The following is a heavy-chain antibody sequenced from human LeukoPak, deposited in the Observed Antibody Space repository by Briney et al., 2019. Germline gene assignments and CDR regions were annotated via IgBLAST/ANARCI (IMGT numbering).Heavy chain of an antibody. V-gene: IGHV1-2*04. CDR1: GYTFTGYY. CDR2: INPNSGGT. Sequence: ASVKVSCKASGYTFTGYYMHWVRQGPGQGLEWMGWINPNSGGTNYAQKFQGWVTMTRDTSISTAYMELRSLRSDDTAVYYCARDREWLAGYYYYYMDVWGKGTTVTVSS. D-gene: IGHD3-3*01. J-gene: IGHJ6*03. CDR3: ARDREWLAGYYYYYMDV.